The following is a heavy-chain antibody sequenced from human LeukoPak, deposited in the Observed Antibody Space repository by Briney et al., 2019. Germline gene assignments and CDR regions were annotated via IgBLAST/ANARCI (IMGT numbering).Heavy chain of an antibody. CDR1: GGSISSGGYS. CDR2: IYHSGST. CDR3: ARGRETGGYCSSTSCYAVGYYFDY. V-gene: IGHV4-30-2*01. Sequence: PSETLSLTCAVSGGSISSGGYSWSWIRQPPGKGLEWVGYIYHSGSTYYNPSLKSRVTISVDTSKNQFSLKLSSVTAADTAVYYCARGRETGGYCSSTSCYAVGYYFDYWGQGTLVTVSS. D-gene: IGHD2-2*03. J-gene: IGHJ4*02.